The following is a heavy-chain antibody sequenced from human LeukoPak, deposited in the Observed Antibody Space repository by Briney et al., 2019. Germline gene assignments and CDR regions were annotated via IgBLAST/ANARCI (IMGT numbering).Heavy chain of an antibody. D-gene: IGHD6-19*01. Sequence: GGSPRLSCAASGFTFSSYAMSWVRQTPRTGLEWVSGIGDNGGNTYYADSVKGRFTISRDNSKNTLFLQMNSLRAEDTAVYYCAKIPASYSSGWSNFDYWGQGTLVTVSS. CDR1: GFTFSSYA. V-gene: IGHV3-23*01. CDR2: IGDNGGNT. J-gene: IGHJ4*02. CDR3: AKIPASYSSGWSNFDY.